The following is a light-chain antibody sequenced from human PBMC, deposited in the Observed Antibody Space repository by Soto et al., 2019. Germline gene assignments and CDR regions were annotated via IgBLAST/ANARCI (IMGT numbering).Light chain of an antibody. J-gene: IGKJ4*01. V-gene: IGKV3-11*01. CDR2: DAS. Sequence: EIVLTQSPATLSSSPGERATLSCRASQNIFRFLAWYQQKRGQVPRLLIHDASNRATGIPARFTGSGSGTNFTITISSLEPEDFAVYYCQQRNDWPPRFGGGTKVEI. CDR1: QNIFRF. CDR3: QQRNDWPPR.